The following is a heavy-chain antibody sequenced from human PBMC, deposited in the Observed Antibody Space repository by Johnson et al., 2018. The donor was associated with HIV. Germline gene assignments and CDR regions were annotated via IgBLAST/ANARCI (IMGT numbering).Heavy chain of an antibody. J-gene: IGHJ3*02. D-gene: IGHD3-22*01. V-gene: IGHV3-30*19. CDR2: IWYDGSNK. Sequence: QVQLVESGGGVVQPGRSLRLSCAASGLTFRSYGMHWVRQAPGKGLEWVAVIWYDGSNKYYADSVKGRFTISRDNAKNTLYLQMNSLRPEATAVYYCGGDVHVGRYYVSSGYPPPHAVDIWGQGTMVTVSS. CDR3: GGDVHVGRYYVSSGYPPPHAVDI. CDR1: GLTFRSYG.